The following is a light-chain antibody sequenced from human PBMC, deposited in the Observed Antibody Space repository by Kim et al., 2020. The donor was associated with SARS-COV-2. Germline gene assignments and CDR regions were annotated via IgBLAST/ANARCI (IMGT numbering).Light chain of an antibody. V-gene: IGLV1-51*01. CDR3: GAWDSSLTAVL. J-gene: IGLJ6*01. CDR1: SSNIANNY. Sequence: QSVLTQPPSVSAAPGQKVTISCSGSSSNIANNYVSWYQQLPGTAPKLLIYDNIERPSGIPDRFSGSKTGTSATLVITGLQTGDEADYYCGAWDSSLTAVLFGGGTKVTVL. CDR2: DNI.